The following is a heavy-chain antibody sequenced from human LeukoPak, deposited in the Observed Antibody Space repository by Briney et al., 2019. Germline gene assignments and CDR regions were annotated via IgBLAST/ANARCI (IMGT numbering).Heavy chain of an antibody. CDR3: ARDGVNCSGGSCYSGWFDP. CDR1: GGSISSGSYY. CDR2: IYTSGST. J-gene: IGHJ5*02. D-gene: IGHD2-15*01. V-gene: IGHV4-61*02. Sequence: TSETLSLTCTVSGGSISSGSYYWSWIRQPAGKGLEWIGRIYTSGSTNYNPSLKSRVTISVDTSKNQFSLKLSSVTAADTAVYYCARDGVNCSGGSCYSGWFDPWGQGTLVTVSS.